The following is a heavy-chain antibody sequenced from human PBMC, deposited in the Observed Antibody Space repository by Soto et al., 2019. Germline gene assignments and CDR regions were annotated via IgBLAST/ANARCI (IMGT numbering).Heavy chain of an antibody. J-gene: IGHJ3*02. CDR2: MNPNSGNT. CDR1: GYTFTSYD. Sequence: ASVKVSCKASGYTFTSYDRNWVRQATGQGLEWMGWMNPNSGNTGYAQKFQGRVTMTRNTSISTAYMELSSLRSEDTAVYYCARGREYYYDSRGSPPIRLRGHIRVYDAFDIWG. V-gene: IGHV1-8*01. D-gene: IGHD3-22*01. CDR3: ARGREYYYDSRGSPPIRLRGHIRVYDAFDI.